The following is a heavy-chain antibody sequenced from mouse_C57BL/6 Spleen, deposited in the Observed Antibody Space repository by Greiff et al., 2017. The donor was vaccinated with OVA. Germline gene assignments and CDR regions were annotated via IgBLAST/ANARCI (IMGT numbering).Heavy chain of an antibody. Sequence: EVRGVESGGDLVKPGGSLKLSCAASGFTFSSYGMSWVRQTPDKRLEWVATISSGGSYTYYPDSVKGRFTISRDNAKNTLYLQMSSLKSEDTAMYYCARNWDSYFDYWGQGTTLTVSS. CDR2: ISSGGSYT. J-gene: IGHJ2*01. V-gene: IGHV5-6*01. CDR1: GFTFSSYG. CDR3: ARNWDSYFDY. D-gene: IGHD4-1*01.